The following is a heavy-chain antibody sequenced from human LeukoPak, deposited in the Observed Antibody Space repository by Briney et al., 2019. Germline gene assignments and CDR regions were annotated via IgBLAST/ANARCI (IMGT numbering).Heavy chain of an antibody. CDR3: ARHRKGVANY. CDR1: GGSISSSSYY. CDR2: IYYSGST. J-gene: IGHJ4*02. Sequence: PSETLSLTCTVSGGSISSSSYYGGWIRQPPGKGLEWIGSIYYSGSTYYNPSLKSRVTISVDTSKNQFSLKLSSVTAADTAVYYCARHRKGVANYWGQGTLVTVSS. V-gene: IGHV4-39*01. D-gene: IGHD1-14*01.